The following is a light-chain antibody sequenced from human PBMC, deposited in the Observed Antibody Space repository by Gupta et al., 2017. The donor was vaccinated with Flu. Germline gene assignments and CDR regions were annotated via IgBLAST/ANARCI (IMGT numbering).Light chain of an antibody. CDR1: SSNIGAGYD. CDR3: QSYDSSRSGV. V-gene: IGLV1-40*01. J-gene: IGLJ2*01. CDR2: DNS. Sequence: QSVLTQPPSVSGAPGQRVTLSCTWSSSNIGAGYDVHWYQQLPATPPKLLIYDNSNRPSGVPDRFSGSKAGTSASLAITGLQAEDEADYYCQSYDSSRSGVFGGGTKLTVL.